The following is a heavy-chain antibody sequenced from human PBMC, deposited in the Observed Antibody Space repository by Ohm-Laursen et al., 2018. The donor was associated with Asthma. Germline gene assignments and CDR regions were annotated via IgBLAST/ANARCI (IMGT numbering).Heavy chain of an antibody. CDR1: GGSVSSGSYY. D-gene: IGHD6-13*01. CDR2: IYYSGST. Sequence: TLSLTCTVSGGSVSSGSYYWSWIRQPPGKGLEWIGYIYYSGSTNYNPSLKSRVTISVDTSKNQFSLKLSSVTAADTAVYYCASYYSSSWNRVFDYWGQGTLVTVSS. J-gene: IGHJ4*02. V-gene: IGHV4-61*01. CDR3: ASYYSSSWNRVFDY.